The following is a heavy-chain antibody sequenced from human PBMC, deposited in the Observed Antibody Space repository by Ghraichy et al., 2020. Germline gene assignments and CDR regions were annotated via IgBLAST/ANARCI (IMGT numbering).Heavy chain of an antibody. CDR2: INADGSSR. J-gene: IGHJ4*02. V-gene: IGHV3-74*01. CDR3: NCLLVGPGPIKNDY. D-gene: IGHD2-2*01. CDR1: GFTLTYYW. Sequence: GGSLRLSCAASGFTLTYYWMHWVRQVPGKGLVWVARINADGSSRDYGDSAQGRFIISRDYAKNTIYLEMNSLGPEDTAVYYCNCLLVGPGPIKNDYWGQGTQVTVYS.